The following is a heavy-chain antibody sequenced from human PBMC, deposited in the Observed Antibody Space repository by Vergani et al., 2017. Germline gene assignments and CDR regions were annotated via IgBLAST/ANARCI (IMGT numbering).Heavy chain of an antibody. D-gene: IGHD3-22*01. J-gene: IGHJ3*02. CDR2: IKQDGSEK. CDR3: ARKGPVGPDDSSGYYYAFDI. V-gene: IGHV3-7*01. CDR1: GFTFSSYW. Sequence: EVQLVESGGGLVQPGGSLRLSCAASGFTFSSYWMSWVRQAPGKGLEWVANIKQDGSEKYYVDSVKGRFTISRDNAKNSLYLQMNSLRAEDTAVYYCARKGPVGPDDSSGYYYAFDIWGQGTMVTVSS.